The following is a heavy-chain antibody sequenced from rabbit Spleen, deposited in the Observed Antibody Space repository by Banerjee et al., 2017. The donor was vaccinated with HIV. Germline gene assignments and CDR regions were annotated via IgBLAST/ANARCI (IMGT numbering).Heavy chain of an antibody. CDR3: ARDTGTSFSTYGMDL. CDR1: GVSFSFSSY. V-gene: IGHV1S45*01. CDR2: IDVGSSGFT. Sequence: QEQLVESGGGLVKPGASLTLTCTASGVSFSFSSYMCWVRQAPGKGLEWIACIDVGSSGFTYFATWAKGRFTISKTSSTTVTLQVTRLTAADTATYFCARDTGTSFSTYGMDLWGQGTLVTVS. J-gene: IGHJ6*01. D-gene: IGHD8-1*01.